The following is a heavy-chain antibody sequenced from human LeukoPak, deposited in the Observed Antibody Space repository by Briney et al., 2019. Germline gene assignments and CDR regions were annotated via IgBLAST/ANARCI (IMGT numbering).Heavy chain of an antibody. Sequence: GGSLRLSCAASGFTVSNNYMMWVRQAPGKGLEWVSDIYRSGGTNYADSVKGRFTISRDTSKNTLYLQMNSLRAEDTAVYYCARALTYGGNSYDAFDIWGQGTMVTVSS. CDR2: IYRSGGT. CDR3: ARALTYGGNSYDAFDI. D-gene: IGHD4-23*01. J-gene: IGHJ3*02. CDR1: GFTVSNNY. V-gene: IGHV3-66*03.